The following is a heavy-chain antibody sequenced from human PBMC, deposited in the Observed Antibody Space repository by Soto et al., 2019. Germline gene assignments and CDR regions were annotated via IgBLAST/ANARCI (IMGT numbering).Heavy chain of an antibody. V-gene: IGHV3-23*01. CDR1: GSTFNNYA. D-gene: IGHD1-26*01. CDR2: ISGSGSST. CDR3: ARDWGCKWELHDNRRDYYYYYGMDV. Sequence: GGSLRLSCAASGSTFNNYAMSWVRQTPEKGLEWVSAISGSGSSTYYADSVRGRFTISRDNFKNTLYLQMNSLRAEDTAVYYWARDWGCKWELHDNRRDYYYYYGMDVWGQGTTVTVSS. J-gene: IGHJ6*02.